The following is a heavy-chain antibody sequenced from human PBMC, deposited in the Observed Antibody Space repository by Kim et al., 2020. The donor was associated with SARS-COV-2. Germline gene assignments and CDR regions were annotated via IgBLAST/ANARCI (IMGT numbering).Heavy chain of an antibody. CDR2: IYYSGST. J-gene: IGHJ3*02. Sequence: SETLSLTCTVSGGSISSGGYYWSWIRQHPGKGLEWIGYIYYSGSTYYNPSLKSRVTISVDTSKNQFSLKLSSVTAADTAVYYCARGGGWFGELFQSDAFDIWGQGTMVTVSS. D-gene: IGHD3-10*01. V-gene: IGHV4-31*03. CDR1: GGSISSGGYY. CDR3: ARGGGWFGELFQSDAFDI.